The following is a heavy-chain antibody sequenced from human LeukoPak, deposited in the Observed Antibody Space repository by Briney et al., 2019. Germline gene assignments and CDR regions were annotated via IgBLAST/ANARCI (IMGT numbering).Heavy chain of an antibody. CDR2: ITSGSNFV. J-gene: IGHJ5*01. Sequence: GGSLRLSCAASGFTIDGYTLSWVRQAPGKGLEWVASITSGSNFVDYGDSVKGRFTISRDNAQNSLYVQMNRLRAEDTAVYYCATQPELPGWFDSWGQGTLVTVSS. CDR1: GFTIDGYT. D-gene: IGHD1-14*01. V-gene: IGHV3-21*01. CDR3: ATQPELPGWFDS.